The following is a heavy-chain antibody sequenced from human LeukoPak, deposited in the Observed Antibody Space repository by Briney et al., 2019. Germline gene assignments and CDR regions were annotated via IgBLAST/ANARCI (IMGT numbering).Heavy chain of an antibody. D-gene: IGHD6-19*01. CDR1: GGSFFGYY. V-gene: IGHV4-34*01. Sequence: PSETLSLTCAGYGGSFFGYYWTWIRQPPGKGLEWIGEINHSGSTNYNPSLKSRVTISVDTSKNQFSLKLRSVTAADTAVYYCARGSLNIVVAGTYDYWGQGSLVTVPS. CDR3: ARGSLNIVVAGTYDY. CDR2: INHSGST. J-gene: IGHJ4*02.